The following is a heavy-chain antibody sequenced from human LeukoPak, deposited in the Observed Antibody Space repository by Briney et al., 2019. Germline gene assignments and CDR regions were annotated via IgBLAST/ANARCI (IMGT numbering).Heavy chain of an antibody. J-gene: IGHJ1*01. D-gene: IGHD2-2*01. CDR1: GYTFTGYY. CDR3: AREVGYCSSTSCSSRNFQH. V-gene: IGHV1-2*02. Sequence: ASVKVSCKASGYTFTGYYMHWVRQAPGQGLEWMGWINPNSGGTNYAQKFQGRVTMTRDTPISTAYMELSRLRSDDTAVYHCAREVGYCSSTSCSSRNFQHWGQGTLVTVSS. CDR2: INPNSGGT.